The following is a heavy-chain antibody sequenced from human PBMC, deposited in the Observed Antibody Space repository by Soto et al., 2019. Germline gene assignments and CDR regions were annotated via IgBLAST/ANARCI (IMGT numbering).Heavy chain of an antibody. D-gene: IGHD3-3*01. CDR3: ASSNDFWSGYHDY. Sequence: SETLSLTCAVSGYSISSGYYWGWIRQPPGKGLEWIGSIYHSGSTYYNPSLKSRVTISVDTSKNQFSLKLSSVTAADTAVYYCASSNDFWSGYHDYWGQGTLVTVSS. J-gene: IGHJ4*02. CDR1: GYSISSGYY. V-gene: IGHV4-38-2*01. CDR2: IYHSGST.